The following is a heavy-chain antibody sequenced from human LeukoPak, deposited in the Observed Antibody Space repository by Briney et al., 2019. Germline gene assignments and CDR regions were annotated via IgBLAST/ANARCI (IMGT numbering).Heavy chain of an antibody. CDR1: GFTFSSYS. D-gene: IGHD3-22*01. Sequence: PGGSLRLSCAASGFTFSSYSMNWVRQAPGKGLEWVSSISSSSSYIYYADSVKGRFTISRDNAKNSLYLQMNSLRAEDTAVYYCARDQIDSSGYYRLDYWGQGTLVTVSS. J-gene: IGHJ4*02. CDR3: ARDQIDSSGYYRLDY. V-gene: IGHV3-21*01. CDR2: ISSSSSYI.